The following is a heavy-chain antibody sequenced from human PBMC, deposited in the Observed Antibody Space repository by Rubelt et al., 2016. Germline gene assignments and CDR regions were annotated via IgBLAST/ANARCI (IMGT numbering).Heavy chain of an antibody. Sequence: QVQLVQSGAEVKKPGASVKVSCKASGGTFSSYAISWVRQAPGQGLEWMGGIIPIFGTANYAQTCQGRGTITADESTSPVYMGLRSLRSEDTAVYYCATGGDFGVVIPNWFDPWGQGTLVTVSS. V-gene: IGHV1-69*13. CDR1: GGTFSSYA. D-gene: IGHD3-3*01. CDR2: IIPIFGTA. CDR3: ATGGDFGVVIPNWFDP. J-gene: IGHJ5*02.